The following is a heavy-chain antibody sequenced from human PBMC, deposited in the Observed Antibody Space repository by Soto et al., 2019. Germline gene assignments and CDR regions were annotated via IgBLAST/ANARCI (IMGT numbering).Heavy chain of an antibody. CDR3: ARDQLPNYYYYGMDV. D-gene: IGHD2-2*01. V-gene: IGHV1-2*04. CDR2: INPNSGGT. Sequence: QVQLVQSGAEVKKPGASVKVSCKASGYTFTGYYMHWVRQAPGQGLEWMGWINPNSGGTNYAQKFQGWVTMTRDTSISTAYMELSRLRSDDTAVYSCARDQLPNYYYYGMDVWGQGTTVTVSS. J-gene: IGHJ6*02. CDR1: GYTFTGYY.